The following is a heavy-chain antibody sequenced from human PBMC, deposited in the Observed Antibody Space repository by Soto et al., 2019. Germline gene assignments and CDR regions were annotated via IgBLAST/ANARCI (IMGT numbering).Heavy chain of an antibody. J-gene: IGHJ3*02. CDR2: INGDGSGT. V-gene: IGHV3-74*01. CDR3: IRDYGEPGSTNAFAI. Sequence: EVQLVESGGDLVQSGGSLRLSCAASGFTFSSFWMHWVRQAPGEGLVWVSRINGDGSGTNYADFVEGRFTISRDNAKNTLYLQMSSLRAEDTAVYYCIRDYGEPGSTNAFAIWGQGTVVTVSS. D-gene: IGHD3-10*01. CDR1: GFTFSSFW.